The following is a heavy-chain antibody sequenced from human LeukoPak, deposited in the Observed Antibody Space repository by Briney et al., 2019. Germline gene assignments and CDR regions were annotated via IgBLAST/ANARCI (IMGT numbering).Heavy chain of an antibody. Sequence: PGGSLRLSCAASGFTFSRYTMNWVRQAPGKGLEWVSAISSTSSYIYYADSVKGRFTISRDNAKNSLYLQMNGLRAEDTAVYYCARRGVDNYWGQGTLVTVSS. J-gene: IGHJ4*02. CDR2: ISSTSSYI. D-gene: IGHD3-10*01. CDR1: GFTFSRYT. V-gene: IGHV3-21*01. CDR3: ARRGVDNY.